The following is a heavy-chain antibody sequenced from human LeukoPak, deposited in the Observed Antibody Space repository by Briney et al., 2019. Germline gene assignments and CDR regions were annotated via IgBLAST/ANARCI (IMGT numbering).Heavy chain of an antibody. D-gene: IGHD5-18*01. V-gene: IGHV3-30-3*01. CDR3: ARDRTRGYSYVFISYFDS. Sequence: GRSLRLSCAASGFTFSSYAMHWVRQAPGKGLEWVAVISYDGSNKYYAESVKGRFTITRDNSKNTLYLQMNSLRAEDTAVYYCARDRTRGYSYVFISYFDSWGKGTLVTVSS. CDR2: ISYDGSNK. CDR1: GFTFSSYA. J-gene: IGHJ4*02.